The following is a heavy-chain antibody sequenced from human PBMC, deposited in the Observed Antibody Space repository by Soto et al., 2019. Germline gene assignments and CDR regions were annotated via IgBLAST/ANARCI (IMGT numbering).Heavy chain of an antibody. D-gene: IGHD6-19*01. V-gene: IGHV3-30*02. J-gene: IGHJ4*02. CDR2: IWYDGSNK. Sequence: GGSLRLSCAASGFTFSRYGMHWVRQAPGKGLEWVAVIWYDGSNKYYADSVKGRFTISRDNSKNTLYLQMNSLRAEDTAVYYCAKDATGYSSGWTPLWGQGTLVTVSS. CDR3: AKDATGYSSGWTPL. CDR1: GFTFSRYG.